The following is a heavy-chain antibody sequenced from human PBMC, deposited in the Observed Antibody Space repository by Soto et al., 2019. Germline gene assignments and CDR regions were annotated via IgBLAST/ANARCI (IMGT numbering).Heavy chain of an antibody. V-gene: IGHV3-21*01. CDR2: IGRRSDI. D-gene: IGHD2-21*02. CDR3: AREETAWPLAFGLDV. Sequence: GGSLRLSCEASGFSFSTYSMHWVRQAPGKGLEWVSSIGRRSDIYYADSVKGRFTISRDNAKNSVSLQMNSLRDEDTAVYYCAREETAWPLAFGLDVWGQGTTVTVSS. J-gene: IGHJ6*02. CDR1: GFSFSTYS.